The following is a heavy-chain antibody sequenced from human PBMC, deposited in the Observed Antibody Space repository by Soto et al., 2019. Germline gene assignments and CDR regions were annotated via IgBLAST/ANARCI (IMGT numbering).Heavy chain of an antibody. CDR1: GGSFSGYY. Sequence: SETLSLTCAVYGGSFSGYYWSWIRQPPGKGLEWIGEINHSGSTNYNPSLKSRVTISVDTSKNQFSLKLSSVTAADTAVYYCARDRGEMATITPYYYYGMDVWGQGTTVTVSS. J-gene: IGHJ6*02. CDR3: ARDRGEMATITPYYYYGMDV. V-gene: IGHV4-34*01. CDR2: INHSGST. D-gene: IGHD5-12*01.